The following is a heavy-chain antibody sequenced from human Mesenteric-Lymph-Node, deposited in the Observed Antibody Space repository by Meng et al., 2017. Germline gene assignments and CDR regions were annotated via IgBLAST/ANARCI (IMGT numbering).Heavy chain of an antibody. Sequence: SVKVSCKASGGTFSSYTISWVRQAPGQGLEWMGRIIPILGIANYAQKFQGRVTITADKSTSTAYMELSSLRSEDTAVYYCVGGMGITFGGVIQRPPTGYYYYGMDVWGQGTTVTVSS. V-gene: IGHV1-69*02. D-gene: IGHD3-16*02. CDR2: IIPILGIA. CDR1: GGTFSSYT. CDR3: VGGMGITFGGVIQRPPTGYYYYGMDV. J-gene: IGHJ6*02.